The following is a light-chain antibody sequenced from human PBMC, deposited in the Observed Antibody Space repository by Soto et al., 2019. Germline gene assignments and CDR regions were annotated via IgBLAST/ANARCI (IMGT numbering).Light chain of an antibody. CDR2: DAS. V-gene: IGKV1-9*01. CDR1: QNINNW. CDR3: QQLNTYPIT. Sequence: GDRVTITCRASQNINNWIAWYXQKXGKXXKXXXYDASTLQSGVPSRFSGSGYGTEFTLTISSLQPEDLATYYCQQLNTYPITFGQGTRLEIK. J-gene: IGKJ5*01.